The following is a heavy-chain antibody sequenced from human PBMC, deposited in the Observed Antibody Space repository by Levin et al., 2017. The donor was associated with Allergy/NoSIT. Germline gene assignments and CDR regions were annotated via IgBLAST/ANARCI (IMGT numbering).Heavy chain of an antibody. D-gene: IGHD3-3*01. CDR1: GYTFTSYY. CDR2: INPSGGST. CDR3: ARTYYDVWSGLSFDY. Sequence: ASVKVSCKASGYTFTSYYMHWVRQAPGQGLEWMGIINPSGGSTSYAQKFQGRVTMTRDTSTSTVYMELSSLRSEDTAVYYCARTYYDVWSGLSFDYWGQGTLVTVSS. J-gene: IGHJ4*02. V-gene: IGHV1-46*01.